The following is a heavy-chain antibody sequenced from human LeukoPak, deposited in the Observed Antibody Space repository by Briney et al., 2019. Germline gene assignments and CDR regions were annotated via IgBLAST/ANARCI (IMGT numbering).Heavy chain of an antibody. V-gene: IGHV1-24*01. J-gene: IGHJ5*02. Sequence: ASVKVSCKVSGYTLTELSMHWVRQAPGTGLEWMGGFDPEDGETIYAQKFQGRVTMTEDTSTDTAYMELSSLRSEDTAVYYCATAPYIAARRWFNPWGQGTLVTVSS. CDR2: FDPEDGET. D-gene: IGHD6-6*01. CDR1: GYTLTELS. CDR3: ATAPYIAARRWFNP.